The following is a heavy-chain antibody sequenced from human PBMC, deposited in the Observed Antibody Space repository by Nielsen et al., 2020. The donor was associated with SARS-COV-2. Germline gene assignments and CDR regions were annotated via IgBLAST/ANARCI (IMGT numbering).Heavy chain of an antibody. CDR3: ARPYYYDSSGLDYGMDV. J-gene: IGHJ6*02. V-gene: IGHV1-46*01. Sequence: ASVKVSCKASGYTFTGYYMHWVRQAPGQGLEWMGIINPSGGSTSYAQKFQGRVTMTRDTSTSTVYMELSSLRSEDTAVYYCARPYYYDSSGLDYGMDVWGQGTTVTVSS. D-gene: IGHD3-22*01. CDR1: GYTFTGYY. CDR2: INPSGGST.